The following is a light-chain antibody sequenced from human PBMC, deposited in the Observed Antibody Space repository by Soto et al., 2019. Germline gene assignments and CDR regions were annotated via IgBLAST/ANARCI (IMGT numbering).Light chain of an antibody. CDR2: HVT. CDR3: TSYTTRTTRI. CDR1: SSDVGAYNY. J-gene: IGLJ2*01. Sequence: QSVLTQPASVSGSPGQSITISCTGTSSDVGAYNYVSWYQQHPGKAPKLMIYHVTNRPSGVSNRFSGSKSGNTASLTISGLQAEDEADYYCTSYTTRTTRIFGGGTKLTVL. V-gene: IGLV2-14*01.